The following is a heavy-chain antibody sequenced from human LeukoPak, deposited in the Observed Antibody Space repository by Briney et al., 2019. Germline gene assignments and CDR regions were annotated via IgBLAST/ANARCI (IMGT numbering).Heavy chain of an antibody. V-gene: IGHV3-21*01. J-gene: IGHJ4*02. CDR1: GFTFSSYS. D-gene: IGHD3-22*01. CDR3: ARDGFTYYYDSSGYNFDY. CDR2: ISSSSSYI. Sequence: GGSLRLSCAASGFTFSSYSMNWVRQAPGKGLEWVSSISSSSSYIYYADSVKGRFTISRDNAKNSLYLQMNSLRAEDTAVYYCARDGFTYYYDSSGYNFDYWGQGTLVTVSS.